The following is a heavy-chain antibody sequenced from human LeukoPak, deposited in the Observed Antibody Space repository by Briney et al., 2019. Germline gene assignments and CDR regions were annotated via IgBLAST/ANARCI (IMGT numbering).Heavy chain of an antibody. CDR1: GGSFSGYY. CDR2: INHSGST. CDR3: ARGLTAYGMDV. J-gene: IGHJ6*02. Sequence: SETLSLTCAVYGGSFSGYYWSWIRQPPGEGLEWIGEINHSGSTNYNPSLKSRVTISVDTSKNQFSLKLSSVTAADTAVYYCARGLTAYGMDVWGQGTTVTVSS. V-gene: IGHV4-34*01.